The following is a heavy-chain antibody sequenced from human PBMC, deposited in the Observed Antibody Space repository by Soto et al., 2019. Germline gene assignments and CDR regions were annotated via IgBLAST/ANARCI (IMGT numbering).Heavy chain of an antibody. D-gene: IGHD3-9*01. Sequence: QVQLVQSGAEVKKPGASVKVSCKASGYTFTNYGINWVRQTPGQGLEWMGWVTAYNGNANYVQRLQDRVSMNTDTSTNSAYMELRSLRFDDTAEYYCARGERYFVWFGNGMDVWGQGTTVTVSS. V-gene: IGHV1-18*01. CDR3: ARGERYFVWFGNGMDV. J-gene: IGHJ6*02. CDR2: VTAYNGNA. CDR1: GYTFTNYG.